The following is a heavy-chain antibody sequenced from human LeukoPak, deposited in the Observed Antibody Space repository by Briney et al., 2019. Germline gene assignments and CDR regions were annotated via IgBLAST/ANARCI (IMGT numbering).Heavy chain of an antibody. D-gene: IGHD3-3*01. Sequence: NSSETLSLTCTVSGGSISSSSYYWGWIRQPPGKGLEWIGSIYYSGSTYYNPSFKSRVTISADTSKNQFSLKLSSVTAADTAVYYCAREGDFWSGPPAYWGQGTLVTVSS. CDR1: GGSISSSSYY. J-gene: IGHJ4*02. CDR2: IYYSGST. CDR3: AREGDFWSGPPAY. V-gene: IGHV4-39*07.